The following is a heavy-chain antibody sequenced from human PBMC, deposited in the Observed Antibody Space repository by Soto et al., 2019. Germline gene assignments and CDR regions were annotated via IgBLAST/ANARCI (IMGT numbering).Heavy chain of an antibody. J-gene: IGHJ4*02. Sequence: EVQLLESGGDLVQPGGSLRLSCAASGFSLNNFAMAWVRQAPGKGLEWVSTITSSGDKTSYADSVKGRFIISRDNSKNMLYLQMNSLRVEDTALYYCARDCASTSCSVWRDRGQGTLVTVSS. CDR3: ARDCASTSCSVWRD. CDR2: ITSSGDKT. D-gene: IGHD2-2*01. CDR1: GFSLNNFA. V-gene: IGHV3-23*01.